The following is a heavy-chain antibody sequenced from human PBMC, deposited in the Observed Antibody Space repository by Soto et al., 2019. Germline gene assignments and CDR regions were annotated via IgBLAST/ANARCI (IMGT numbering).Heavy chain of an antibody. CDR2: IYYSGST. CDR1: GGSISSSSYY. V-gene: IGHV4-39*01. J-gene: IGHJ5*02. CDR3: ARHPWELLTYWFDP. D-gene: IGHD1-26*01. Sequence: SETLCLTCTVSGGSISSSSYYWGWIRQPPGKGLEWIGSIYYSGSTYYNPSLKSRVTIFVDTSKNQFSLKLSSVTAADTAVYYCARHPWELLTYWFDPWGQGTLVTVSS.